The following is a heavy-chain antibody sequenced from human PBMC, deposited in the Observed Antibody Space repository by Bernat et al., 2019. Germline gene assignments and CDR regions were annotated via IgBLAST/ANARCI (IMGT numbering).Heavy chain of an antibody. Sequence: QVQLVQSGAEVKKPGSSVKVSCKASGGTFSSYAISWVRQAPGQGLEWMGGIIPIFGTANYAQKFQGRVTMTADESTSKAYMGLGSLRSEDTAVYYCASGGRGSGGALDYWGQGTLVTVSS. V-gene: IGHV1-69*01. CDR3: ASGGRGSGGALDY. CDR2: IIPIFGTA. J-gene: IGHJ4*02. D-gene: IGHD3-10*01. CDR1: GGTFSSYA.